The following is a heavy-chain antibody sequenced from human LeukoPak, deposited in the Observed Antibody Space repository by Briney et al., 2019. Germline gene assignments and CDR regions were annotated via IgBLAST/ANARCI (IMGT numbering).Heavy chain of an antibody. CDR3: AREIWSGYYIANYYYYYYMDV. CDR2: ISAYNGNT. CDR1: GYTFTSYG. J-gene: IGHJ6*03. V-gene: IGHV1-18*01. Sequence: ASVKVSCKASGYTFTSYGISWVRQAPGQGLEWMGWISAYNGNTNYAQKLQGRVTMTTDTSTSTAYMELRSLRSDDTAVYYCAREIWSGYYIANYYYYYYMDVWGKGTTVTASS. D-gene: IGHD3-3*01.